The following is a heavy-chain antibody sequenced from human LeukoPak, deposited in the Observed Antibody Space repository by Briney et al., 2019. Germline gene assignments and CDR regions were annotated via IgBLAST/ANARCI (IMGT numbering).Heavy chain of an antibody. D-gene: IGHD3-22*01. CDR2: MNPNSGNT. J-gene: IGHJ4*02. V-gene: IGHV1-8*01. Sequence: ASVKVSCKASGCTFTSYDINWVRQATGQGLEWMGWMNPNSGNTGYAQKFQGRVTMTRNTSISTAYMELSSLRSEDTAVYYCARGGAYYYDSSGNKFDYWGQGTLVTVSS. CDR1: GCTFTSYD. CDR3: ARGGAYYYDSSGNKFDY.